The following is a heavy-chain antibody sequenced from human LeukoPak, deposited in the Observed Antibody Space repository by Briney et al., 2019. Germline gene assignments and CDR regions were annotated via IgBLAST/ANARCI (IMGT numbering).Heavy chain of an antibody. J-gene: IGHJ6*02. CDR2: ISYDGSNK. V-gene: IGHV3-30*18. CDR3: AKCLSDILTGSFWYYYCGMDV. Sequence: PGGSLRLSCAASGFTFSGYGMHWVRQAPGKGLEWVAVISYDGSNKYYADSVKGRFTISRDSSKNTLYLQMNSLRAEDTAVYYCAKCLSDILTGSFWYYYCGMDVWGQGTTVTVSS. D-gene: IGHD3-9*01. CDR1: GFTFSGYG.